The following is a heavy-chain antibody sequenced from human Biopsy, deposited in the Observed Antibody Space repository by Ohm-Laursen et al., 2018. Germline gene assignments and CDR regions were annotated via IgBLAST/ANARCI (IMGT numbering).Heavy chain of an antibody. Sequence: ASVKVSCKASGYAVNDYFLHWLRQAPGQGPEWMGWISPYTGGTNYAQKFQGRVTTTTDTSTSTVYLALRRLISDDTAVYYCARDIMNRIAGLVARSDVFDVWGQGTLVTVSS. CDR3: ARDIMNRIAGLVARSDVFDV. V-gene: IGHV1-2*02. CDR2: ISPYTGGT. D-gene: IGHD3-16*01. J-gene: IGHJ3*01. CDR1: GYAVNDYF.